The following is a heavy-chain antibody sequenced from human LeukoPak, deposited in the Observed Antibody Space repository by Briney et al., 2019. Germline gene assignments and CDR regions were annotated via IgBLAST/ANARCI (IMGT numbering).Heavy chain of an antibody. V-gene: IGHV4-59*01. CDR1: GGSISSYY. Sequence: KTSETLSLTCTVSGGSISSYYWSWIRQPPGKGLEWIGYIYYSGSTNYNPSLKSRVTISVDTSKNQFSLKLSSVTAADTAVYYCARLRGYSSGFGMDVWGRGTTVTVSS. D-gene: IGHD5-18*01. CDR2: IYYSGST. J-gene: IGHJ6*02. CDR3: ARLRGYSSGFGMDV.